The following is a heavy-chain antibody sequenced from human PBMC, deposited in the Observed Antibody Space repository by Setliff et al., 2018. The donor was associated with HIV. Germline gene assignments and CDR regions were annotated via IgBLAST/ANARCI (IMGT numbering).Heavy chain of an antibody. D-gene: IGHD3-10*01. Sequence: PSETLSLTCTVSGGSLGGYYWSWIRQPAGKRLEWIGRIFASGTTNYNPSLKSRVSMSIDTSKDQFSLNLNSVTAADTAVYFCARDRSNYGSGSSAYNWFDPWGLGTLVTV. CDR2: IFASGTT. J-gene: IGHJ5*02. CDR1: GGSLGGYY. V-gene: IGHV4-4*07. CDR3: ARDRSNYGSGSSAYNWFDP.